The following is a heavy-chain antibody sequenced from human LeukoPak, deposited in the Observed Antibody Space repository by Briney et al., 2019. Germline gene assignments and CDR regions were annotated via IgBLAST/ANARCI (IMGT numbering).Heavy chain of an antibody. V-gene: IGHV4-39*07. CDR1: GGSISSSGSY. CDR3: ARVMAARREDLNWFDP. J-gene: IGHJ5*02. CDR2: VYYSGNT. D-gene: IGHD6-6*01. Sequence: KPSETLSLTCTVSGGSISSSGSYWGWIRQPPGKGLEWIGSVYYSGNTYNPSLKSRVTISVDTLKNQFSLNLTSVNAADTAIYYCARVMAARREDLNWFDPWGQGTLVTVSS.